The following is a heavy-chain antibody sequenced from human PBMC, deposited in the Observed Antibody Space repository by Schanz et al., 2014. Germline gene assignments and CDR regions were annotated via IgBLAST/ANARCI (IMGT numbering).Heavy chain of an antibody. CDR1: GFTFSRHA. D-gene: IGHD2-21*01. V-gene: IGHV3-23*04. CDR3: AKSLVAARPSYSKYDY. CDR2: ISGSGAET. Sequence: VELVESGGGVVQPGRSLRLSCAASGFTFSRHAMHWVRQAAGKGLEWVSGISGSGAETKYADSVKGRFTISRDNSKNTLYLQVDSLRADDTAVYYCAKSLVAARPSYSKYDYWGQGTLVTVSS. J-gene: IGHJ4*02.